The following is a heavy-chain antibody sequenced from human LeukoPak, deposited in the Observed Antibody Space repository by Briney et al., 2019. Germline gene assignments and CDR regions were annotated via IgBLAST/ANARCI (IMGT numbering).Heavy chain of an antibody. CDR3: ARGGYGYSSSWYSGWFDP. CDR2: INHSGST. V-gene: IGHV4-34*01. CDR1: GGSFSGYY. J-gene: IGHJ5*02. Sequence: SETLSLTCAVYGGSFSGYYWSWIRQPPGKGLEWIGEINHSGSTNYNPSLKSRVTISVDTSKNQFSLKLSSVTAAGTAVYYCARGGYGYSSSWYSGWFDPWGQGTLVTVSS. D-gene: IGHD6-13*01.